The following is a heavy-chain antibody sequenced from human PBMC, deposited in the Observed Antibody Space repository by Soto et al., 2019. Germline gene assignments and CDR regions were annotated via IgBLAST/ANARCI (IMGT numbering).Heavy chain of an antibody. CDR1: GYSFTTYG. CDR2: ISAYDGNT. D-gene: IGHD2-15*01. J-gene: IGHJ4*01. V-gene: IGHV1-18*01. CDR3: ATATSRIRFDL. Sequence: ASVKVSCKTSGYSFTTYGISWVRQAPGQGLEWMGWISAYDGNTNYAQKLQGRVTMTTDTSTSTAYMELRSLRSEDTAVYYCATATSRIRFDLWGRGTLVT.